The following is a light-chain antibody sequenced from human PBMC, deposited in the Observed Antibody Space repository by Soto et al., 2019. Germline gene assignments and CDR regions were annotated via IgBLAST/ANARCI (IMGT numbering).Light chain of an antibody. CDR2: GAS. CDR3: QQRANWPPVT. J-gene: IGKJ1*01. V-gene: IGKV3-15*01. CDR1: QSISSN. Sequence: EIVMTQSPATLYVSPGGSATLSGRASQSISSNLAWYQQKPGQAPRLLIYGASTRVTGIPARFSGSGSGTDFTLTITTLEPEDFAVYFCQQRANWPPVTFGQGTKVDIK.